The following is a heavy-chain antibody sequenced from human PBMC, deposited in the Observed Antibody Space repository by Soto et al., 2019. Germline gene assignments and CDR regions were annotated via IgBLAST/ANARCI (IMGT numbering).Heavy chain of an antibody. CDR3: GTESRYYAADACDS. CDR1: GFAFSNYA. J-gene: IGHJ4*02. D-gene: IGHD3-22*01. V-gene: IGHV3-30*03. Sequence: PGGSLRLSCAASGFAFSNYAMNWVRQAPGKGLEWVAVIRCDGSSTYYADSVKGRFTISRDNSKNTLYLQMNSLRAEDTAVYYCGTESRYYAADACDSWAQGT. CDR2: IRCDGSST.